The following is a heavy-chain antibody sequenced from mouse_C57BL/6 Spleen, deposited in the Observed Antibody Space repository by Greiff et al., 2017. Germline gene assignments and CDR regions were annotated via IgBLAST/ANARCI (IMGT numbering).Heavy chain of an antibody. J-gene: IGHJ4*01. D-gene: IGHD2-1*01. Sequence: QVQLQQPGAELVRPGSSVKLSCKASGYTFTSYWTDWVKQRPGQGLEWIGNIYPSDSETHYNQKFKDKATLTVDKSSSTAYMQLSSLTSEDSAVYYCARGVYYGPLYAMDYWGQGTSVTVSS. CDR1: GYTFTSYW. V-gene: IGHV1-61*01. CDR3: ARGVYYGPLYAMDY. CDR2: IYPSDSET.